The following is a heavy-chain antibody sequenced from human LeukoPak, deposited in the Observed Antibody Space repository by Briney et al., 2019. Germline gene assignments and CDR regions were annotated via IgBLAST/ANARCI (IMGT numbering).Heavy chain of an antibody. J-gene: IGHJ4*02. CDR2: IYSGGTT. Sequence: SETLSLTCAVSGGSISSDSYYWGWIRQPPGKGLEWIGSIYSGGTTYYNPSLKSRVTISVDTSKNQFSLKLTSVTAADAAAYYCARHSRNCSGGYCYLYYWGQGTQATVSS. V-gene: IGHV4-39*01. CDR3: ARHSRNCSGGYCYLYY. CDR1: GGSISSDSYY. D-gene: IGHD2-15*01.